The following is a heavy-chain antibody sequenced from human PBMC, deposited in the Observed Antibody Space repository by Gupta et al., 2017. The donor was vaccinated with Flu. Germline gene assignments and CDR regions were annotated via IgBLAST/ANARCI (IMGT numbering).Heavy chain of an antibody. Sequence: EVQLLESGGGLVQPGGSLRLSCAASGFTFNNFVMTWVRQAPGKGLDWVASITVSGATTYYADSVKGRFTVSRDNSKNTLYLQMDSLRAADTAVYYCAKRYYHNRHGSDYYFDSWGQGTLVTVSS. J-gene: IGHJ4*02. D-gene: IGHD3-22*01. CDR3: AKRYYHNRHGSDYYFDS. V-gene: IGHV3-23*01. CDR2: ITVSGATT. CDR1: GFTFNNFV.